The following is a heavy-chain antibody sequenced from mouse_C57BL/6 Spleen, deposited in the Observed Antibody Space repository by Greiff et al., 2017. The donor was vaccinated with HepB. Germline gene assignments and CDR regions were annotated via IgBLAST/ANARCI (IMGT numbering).Heavy chain of an antibody. CDR2: INPNNGGT. CDR3: ASYYGSSWYFDV. D-gene: IGHD1-1*01. CDR1: GYTFTDYY. Sequence: VQLQQSGPELVKPGASVKISCKASGYTFTDYYMNWVKQSHGKSLEWIGDINPNNGGTSYNQKFKGKATLTVDKSSSTAYMELRSLTSEDSAFYYCASYYGSSWYFDVWVTGTTVTVSS. V-gene: IGHV1-26*01. J-gene: IGHJ1*03.